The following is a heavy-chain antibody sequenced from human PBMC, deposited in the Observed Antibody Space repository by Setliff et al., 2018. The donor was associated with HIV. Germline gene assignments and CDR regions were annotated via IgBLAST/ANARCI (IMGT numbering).Heavy chain of an antibody. Sequence: ASVKVSCKASGYTFNSYAMHWVRQAPGQRPEWMGWINTGNGNTRHSQKFHGRVSITRDTPASTAYMELSSLRSEDTAVYYCARSLGDPPYYYGSGSYDNSGYWGQGTPVTVSS. J-gene: IGHJ4*02. V-gene: IGHV1-3*04. CDR1: GYTFNSYA. D-gene: IGHD3-10*01. CDR3: ARSLGDPPYYYGSGSYDNSGY. CDR2: INTGNGNT.